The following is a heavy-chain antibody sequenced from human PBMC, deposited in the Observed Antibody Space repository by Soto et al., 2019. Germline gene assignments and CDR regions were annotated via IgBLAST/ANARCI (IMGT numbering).Heavy chain of an antibody. J-gene: IGHJ4*02. CDR3: AREGGVYYGSGSYLD. CDR1: GSTFSSYT. D-gene: IGHD3-10*01. Sequence: QVQLVQSGAEVKKPGSSVKVSCKASGSTFSSYTISWVRQAPGQGLEGMGRIIPSLGIATYAQKFQGRVTISADKSTSTAYMELSSLRSEDTVVYYCAREGGVYYGSGSYLDWGKGTLVTVSS. CDR2: IIPSLGIA. V-gene: IGHV1-69*08.